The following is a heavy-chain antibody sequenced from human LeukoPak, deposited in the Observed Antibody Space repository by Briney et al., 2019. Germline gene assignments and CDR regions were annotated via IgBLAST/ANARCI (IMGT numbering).Heavy chain of an antibody. CDR2: INPNSGGT. CDR1: GYTFTGYY. J-gene: IGHJ4*02. CDR3: ARVQYDYVWGSYLHY. D-gene: IGHD3-16*02. Sequence: GASVKVSCKASGYTFTGYYMHWVRQAPGQGLEWMGRINPNSGGTNYAQKFQGRVTMTRDTSISTAYMELSRLRSDDTAVYYRARVQYDYVWGSYLHYWGQGTLVTVSS. V-gene: IGHV1-2*06.